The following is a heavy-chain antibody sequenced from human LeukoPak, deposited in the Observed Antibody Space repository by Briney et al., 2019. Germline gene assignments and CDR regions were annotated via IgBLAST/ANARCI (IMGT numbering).Heavy chain of an antibody. CDR1: GFTFSSYA. D-gene: IGHD2-2*02. CDR2: ISGSGGST. V-gene: IGHV3-23*01. J-gene: IGHJ4*02. Sequence: PGGSLRLSCAASGFTFSSYAMSWVRQAPGKGLEWVSAISGSGGSTYYADSVKGRFTISRDNSKNPLYLQINSLRAEDTAVYYCAKDLGYCSSTSCYTPYYWGQGKLGTVSS. CDR3: AKDLGYCSSTSCYTPYY.